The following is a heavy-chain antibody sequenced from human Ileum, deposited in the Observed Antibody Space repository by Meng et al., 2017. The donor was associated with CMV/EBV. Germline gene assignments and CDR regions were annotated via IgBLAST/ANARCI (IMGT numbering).Heavy chain of an antibody. CDR3: AKGLTSRSHYGMDV. D-gene: IGHD1-20*01. CDR1: GFTFSTYG. CDR2: ISEGGATT. Sequence: GESLKISCAASGFTFSTYGMSWVRQAPGKGLEWVSGISEGGATTYYADSVKDRFTISRDNSKNTLYLQMSSLRADDTAVYYCAKGLTSRSHYGMDVWGHGTTVTVSS. J-gene: IGHJ6*02. V-gene: IGHV3-23*01.